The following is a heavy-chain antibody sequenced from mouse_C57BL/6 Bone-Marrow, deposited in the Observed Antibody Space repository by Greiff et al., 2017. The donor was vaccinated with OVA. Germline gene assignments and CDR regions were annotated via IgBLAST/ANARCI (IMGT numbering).Heavy chain of an antibody. D-gene: IGHD1-1*01. CDR1: GYTFTSYW. V-gene: IGHV1-59*01. Sequence: QVQLQQPGAELVRPGTSVKLSCKASGYTFTSYWMHWVKQRPGQGLEWIGVIDPSASYTNYNQKFKGKATLTVDASSSTAYMQLSSLASEDSAVYYSARWGYGSSFAYWGQGTLVTVSA. J-gene: IGHJ3*01. CDR3: ARWGYGSSFAY. CDR2: IDPSASYT.